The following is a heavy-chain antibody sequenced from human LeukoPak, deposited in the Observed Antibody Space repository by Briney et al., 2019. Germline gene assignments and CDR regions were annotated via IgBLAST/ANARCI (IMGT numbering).Heavy chain of an antibody. CDR2: IKQDGSEK. V-gene: IGHV3-7*01. CDR1: GFTFSSYW. J-gene: IGHJ4*02. D-gene: IGHD3-10*01. Sequence: GGSLRLSCAASGFTFSSYWMSWVRQAPGKGLEWVANIKQDGSEKYYVDSVKGRFTISRDNAKNSLYLQMNSLRAEDTAVYYCARDRYKYYYGSGSLFDYWGQGTLVTVSS. CDR3: ARDRYKYYYGSGSLFDY.